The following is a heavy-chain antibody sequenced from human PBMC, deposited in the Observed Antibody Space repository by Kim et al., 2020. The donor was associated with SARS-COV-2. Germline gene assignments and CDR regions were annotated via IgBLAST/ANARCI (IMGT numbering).Heavy chain of an antibody. D-gene: IGHD2-15*01. CDR2: T. Sequence: TNDTPSITSSVTISVDTSKNPCSLKLSSGTAADTAVYYCARDRWRGYFDYWGQGTLVTVSS. J-gene: IGHJ4*02. V-gene: IGHV4-34*01. CDR3: ARDRWRGYFDY.